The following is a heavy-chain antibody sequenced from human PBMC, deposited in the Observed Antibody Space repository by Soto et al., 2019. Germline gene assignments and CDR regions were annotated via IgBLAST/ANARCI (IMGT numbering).Heavy chain of an antibody. Sequence: QVRLQESGPGLVKPSETLSLTCTVSGGSISSYYWSWIRQPPGKGLEWIGYIYYSGSTNYNPSLKSRVTISVDTSKNQFSLKLSSVTAADTAVYYCARRYDFWSGYLYYYYMDVWGKGTTVTVSS. D-gene: IGHD3-3*01. V-gene: IGHV4-59*08. J-gene: IGHJ6*03. CDR3: ARRYDFWSGYLYYYYMDV. CDR2: IYYSGST. CDR1: GGSISSYY.